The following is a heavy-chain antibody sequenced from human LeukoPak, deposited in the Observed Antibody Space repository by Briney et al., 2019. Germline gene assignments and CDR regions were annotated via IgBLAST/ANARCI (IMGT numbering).Heavy chain of an antibody. D-gene: IGHD3-22*01. J-gene: IGHJ4*02. V-gene: IGHV3-53*01. CDR3: AKGVEV. CDR2: LYSDGST. Sequence: TGGSLTLSCAASGFTVSSNYMSWVRQAPGEGLGWVSVLYSDGSTYYADSVKGRFTISRDNSKNTLYLQMHSLRAEDTAVYYCAKGVEVRGQGTLVTVSS. CDR1: GFTVSSNY.